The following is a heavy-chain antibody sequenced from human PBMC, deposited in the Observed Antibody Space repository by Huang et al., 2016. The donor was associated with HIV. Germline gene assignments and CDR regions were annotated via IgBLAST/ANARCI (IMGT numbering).Heavy chain of an antibody. CDR3: ARAYCGGDCYPGVTYRNGMDV. J-gene: IGHJ6*02. D-gene: IGHD2-21*02. Sequence: QLVESGGGLVRPGGSLRISCATSGFSFGSYNMNWVRQARGKGLGWVWSIRVSSNYMEYADPVKGRFTIARDNVKKSLYLQMHSLRADDTAVYYCARAYCGGDCYPGVTYRNGMDVWGQGTTVTVSS. CDR1: GFSFGSYN. V-gene: IGHV3-21*01. CDR2: IRVSSNYM.